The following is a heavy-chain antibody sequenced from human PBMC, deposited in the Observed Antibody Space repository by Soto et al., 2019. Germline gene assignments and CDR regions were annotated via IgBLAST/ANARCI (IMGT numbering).Heavy chain of an antibody. CDR1: GFTFSDFS. CDR3: ARPVRGVSGKDV. J-gene: IGHJ6*02. V-gene: IGHV3-11*01. Sequence: PGGSLRLSCAASGFTFSDFSMSWIRQAPGKGLEWLSYISSSGSTIYYADSGKGRFTISRDNAKNSLYLQMNSLSAEDTALYDCARPVRGVSGKDVWGQVTTVTFSS. D-gene: IGHD3-10*01. CDR2: ISSSGSTI.